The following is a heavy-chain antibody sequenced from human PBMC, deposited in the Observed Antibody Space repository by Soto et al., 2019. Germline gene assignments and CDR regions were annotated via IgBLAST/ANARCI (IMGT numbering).Heavy chain of an antibody. CDR1: GFTFSSYA. J-gene: IGHJ5*02. V-gene: IGHV3-23*01. Sequence: GGSRRLSCAASGFTFSSYAMSWVRQAPGKGLEWVSAISGSGGSTYYADSVKGRFTISRDNSKNTLYLQMNSLRAEDTAVYYCAKDAYYDILTGPNWFDPWGQGTLVTVSS. D-gene: IGHD3-9*01. CDR2: ISGSGGST. CDR3: AKDAYYDILTGPNWFDP.